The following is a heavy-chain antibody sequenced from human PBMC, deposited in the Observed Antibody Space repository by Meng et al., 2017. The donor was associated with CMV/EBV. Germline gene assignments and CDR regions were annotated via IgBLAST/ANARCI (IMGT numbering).Heavy chain of an antibody. CDR2: IYPGDSDT. V-gene: IGHV5-51*01. Sequence: GASLKISCKGSGYSFTSYWIGWVRQMPGKGLEWMGIIYPGDSDTKCSPSFQGQVTISADKSISTAYLQWSSLKASNTAMYYCARYFIEDIVVVPAAGYYYGMDVWGQGTTVTVSS. CDR3: ARYFIEDIVVVPAAGYYYGMDV. CDR1: GYSFTSYW. J-gene: IGHJ6*02. D-gene: IGHD2-2*01.